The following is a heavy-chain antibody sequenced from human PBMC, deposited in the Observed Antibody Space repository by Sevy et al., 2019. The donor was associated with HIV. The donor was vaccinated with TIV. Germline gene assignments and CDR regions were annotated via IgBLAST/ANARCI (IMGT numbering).Heavy chain of an antibody. D-gene: IGHD6-13*01. J-gene: IGHJ6*03. CDR2: IIPIFGTA. CDR3: ASGIAAAGRGGYYYYMDV. CDR1: GGTFSSYA. Sequence: ASVKVSCKASGGTFSSYAISWVRQAPGQGLEWMGGIIPIFGTANYAQKFQGRVTITADNSTSTAYMELSSLRSGDTAGYYCASGIAAAGRGGYYYYMDVWGKGTTVTVSS. V-gene: IGHV1-69*06.